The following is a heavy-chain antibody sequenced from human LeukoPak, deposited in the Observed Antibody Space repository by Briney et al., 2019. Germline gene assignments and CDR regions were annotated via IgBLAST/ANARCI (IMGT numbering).Heavy chain of an antibody. CDR1: GYTFTCYY. Sequence: ASVKVSCKASGYTFTCYYMHWVRQAPGQGLEWMGWINPNSGGTNYAQKFQGRVTMTRDTSISTAYMELSRLRSDDTAVYYCAGGVGVWYQLLSRYFDLWGRGTLVTVSS. CDR3: AGGVGVWYQLLSRYFDL. D-gene: IGHD2-2*01. V-gene: IGHV1-2*02. J-gene: IGHJ2*01. CDR2: INPNSGGT.